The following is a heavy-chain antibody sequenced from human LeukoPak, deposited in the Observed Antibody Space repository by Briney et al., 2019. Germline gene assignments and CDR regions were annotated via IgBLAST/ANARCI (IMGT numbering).Heavy chain of an antibody. J-gene: IGHJ6*03. CDR2: IYTTGST. D-gene: IGHD3-16*01. V-gene: IGHV4-4*07. Sequence: SETLSLTCTVSGGSISSYYWSWLRQPAGKGLECLGVIYTTGSTNYNPSLKSRVTVSRDTSKNQFSLKLTSVTAADTAVYYCATWGHFFDVWGKGTTVTVSS. CDR1: GGSISSYY. CDR3: ATWGHFFDV.